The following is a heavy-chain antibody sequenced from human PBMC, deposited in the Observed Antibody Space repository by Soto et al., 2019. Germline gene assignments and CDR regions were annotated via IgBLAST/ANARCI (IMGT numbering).Heavy chain of an antibody. V-gene: IGHV1-69*01. CDR2: IIPVFGEV. J-gene: IGHJ3*02. CDR3: AREKDAFDI. Sequence: QVQLVQSGAEVKKPGSSVKVSCKASVGTFYSYALSWVRQAPGQGLEWVGGIIPVFGEVHYAQTFHARAMITADASTNTASLEVSSPKSEDTAVYYCAREKDAFDIWGQGTRITVSS. CDR1: VGTFYSYA.